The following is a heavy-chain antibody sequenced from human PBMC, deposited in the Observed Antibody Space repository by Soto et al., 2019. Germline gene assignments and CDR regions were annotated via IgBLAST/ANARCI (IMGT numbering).Heavy chain of an antibody. CDR1: SSSISSSNW. V-gene: IGHV4-4*02. CDR2: IYHSGST. CDR3: ARGENSSSWYDY. D-gene: IGHD6-13*01. J-gene: IGHJ4*02. Sequence: SETPSLTSAVSSSSISSSNWWSSVRQPPGKGLEWIGEIYHSGSTNYNPSLKSRVTISVDKSKNQFSLKLSSVTAADTAVYYCARGENSSSWYDYWGQGTLVTVSS.